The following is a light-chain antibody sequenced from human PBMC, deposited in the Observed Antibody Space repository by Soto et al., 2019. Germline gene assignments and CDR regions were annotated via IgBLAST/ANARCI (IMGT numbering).Light chain of an antibody. CDR2: EVR. V-gene: IGLV2-14*01. J-gene: IGLJ2*01. CDR1: MRDVGAYNL. Sequence: QSVLTQPASVSGSPGQSITISCAGTMRDVGAYNLVSWYQQHPGRAPQLIIYEVRNRPSGISFRFSGSKSGNTASLTISGLQAEDEADYYCSSYTSSRTLVFGGGTKLTVL. CDR3: SSYTSSRTLV.